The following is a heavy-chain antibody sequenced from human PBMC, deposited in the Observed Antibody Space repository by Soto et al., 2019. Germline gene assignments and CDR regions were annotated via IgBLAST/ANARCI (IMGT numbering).Heavy chain of an antibody. CDR2: IYDNGGA. CDR1: CDSIISGGYY. Sequence: SETLSLTCTFSCDSIISGGYYWSWIRQHPGQGLEWIGYIYDNGGAYYSPSLRGRVVISVDKSANQFSLRLNSVTAADTAVYYCARVKGGTTRRAFDSWGQGTLVTVSS. CDR3: ARVKGGTTRRAFDS. J-gene: IGHJ4*02. D-gene: IGHD1-7*01. V-gene: IGHV4-31*02.